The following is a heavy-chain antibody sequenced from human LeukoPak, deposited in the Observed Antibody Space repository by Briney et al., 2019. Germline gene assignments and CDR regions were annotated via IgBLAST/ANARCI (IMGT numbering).Heavy chain of an antibody. CDR3: AKIRDAAGTDY. J-gene: IGHJ4*02. V-gene: IGHV3-53*01. CDR2: IYSSGST. D-gene: IGHD6-13*01. CDR1: GFNVSANY. Sequence: GGSLRLSCATSGFNVSANYMTWVRQAPGKGLEWVSVIYSSGSTYYADSVRGRFTLSRDNSKNTLYLQMNSLRADDTAVYYCAKIRDAAGTDYWGQGTLITVSS.